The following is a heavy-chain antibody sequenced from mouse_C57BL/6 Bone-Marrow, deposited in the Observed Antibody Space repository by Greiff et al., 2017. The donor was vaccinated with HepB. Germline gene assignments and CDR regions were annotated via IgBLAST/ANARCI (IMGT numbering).Heavy chain of an antibody. CDR1: GFTFSDYY. CDR2: ISNGGGST. Sequence: EVKLVESGGGLVQPGGSLKLSCAASGFTFSDYYMYWVRQTPEKRLEWVAYISNGGGSTYYPDTVKGRFTISRDNAKNTLYLQMSRLKSEDTAMYYCARQITTVVAYWYFDVWGTGTTVTVSS. V-gene: IGHV5-12*01. CDR3: ARQITTVVAYWYFDV. D-gene: IGHD1-1*01. J-gene: IGHJ1*03.